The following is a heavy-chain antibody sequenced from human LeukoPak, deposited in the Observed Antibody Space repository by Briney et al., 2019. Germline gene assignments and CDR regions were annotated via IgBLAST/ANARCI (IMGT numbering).Heavy chain of an antibody. CDR1: GGSISSYY. CDR3: ARRMHYYDSSGYYYEGFDY. Sequence: SETLSLTCTVSGGSISSYYWSWIRQPPGKGLEWIGSIYYSGSTYYNPSLKSRVTISVDTSKNQFSLKLSSVTAADTAVYYCARRMHYYDSSGYYYEGFDYWGQGTLVTVSS. V-gene: IGHV4-59*05. J-gene: IGHJ4*02. D-gene: IGHD3-22*01. CDR2: IYYSGST.